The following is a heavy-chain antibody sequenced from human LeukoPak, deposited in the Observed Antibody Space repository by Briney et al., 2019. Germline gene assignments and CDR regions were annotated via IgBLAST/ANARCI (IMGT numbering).Heavy chain of an antibody. CDR2: IYPGDSDT. D-gene: IGHD4-23*01. CDR1: GYTFITYW. V-gene: IGHV5-51*01. J-gene: IGHJ3*02. CDR3: ARPDDYGGKPSAFDI. Sequence: GESLKISCKGSGYTFITYWIGWVRQMPGKGLEWMGIIYPGDSDTRYSPSFQGQVTISADKSIGTAYLQWSSLKASDTAMYYCARPDDYGGKPSAFDIWGQGTMVTVSS.